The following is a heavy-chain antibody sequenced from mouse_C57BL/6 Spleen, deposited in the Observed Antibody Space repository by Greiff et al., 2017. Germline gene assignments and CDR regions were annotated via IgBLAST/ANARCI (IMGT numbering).Heavy chain of an antibody. V-gene: IGHV5-9*01. CDR1: GFTFSSYT. J-gene: IGHJ2*01. CDR3: ARHGTTVVAPDY. D-gene: IGHD1-1*01. Sequence: DVKLVESGGGLVKPGGSLKLSCAASGFTFSSYTMSWVRQTPEKRLEWVATISGGGGNTYYPDSVKGRFIISRDNAKNTLYLQMSSLRSEDTALYYCARHGTTVVAPDYWGQSTTLTVSS. CDR2: ISGGGGNT.